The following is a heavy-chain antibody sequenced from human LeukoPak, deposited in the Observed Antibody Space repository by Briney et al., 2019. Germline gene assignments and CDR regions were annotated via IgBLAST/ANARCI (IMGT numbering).Heavy chain of an antibody. CDR1: GFTFSNDW. V-gene: IGHV3-30*18. J-gene: IGHJ6*02. Sequence: PGGSLRLSCAASGFTFSNDWMRWVRQAPGKGLEWVAGISSNGSNKYYADSVKGRFTISRDNSKNTLYLQMNSLRAEDTAVYYCAKSITTYGMDVWGQGTTVTVSS. CDR3: AKSITTYGMDV. D-gene: IGHD3-22*01. CDR2: ISSNGSNK.